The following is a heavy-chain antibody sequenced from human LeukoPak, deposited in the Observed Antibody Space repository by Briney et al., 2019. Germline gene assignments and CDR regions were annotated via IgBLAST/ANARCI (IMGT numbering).Heavy chain of an antibody. J-gene: IGHJ4*02. CDR2: LSTRGNS. CDR1: GYSISSGYY. V-gene: IGHV4-4*07. Sequence: PSETLSLTCTVSGYSISSGYYWGWIRQPVGKGLEWIGRLSTRGNSDYNPSLKSRVTLSLDTSNNQFSLKLSSVTAADTAMYYCASDSFYESGGYFYYWGQGTLVTVSS. D-gene: IGHD3-22*01. CDR3: ASDSFYESGGYFYY.